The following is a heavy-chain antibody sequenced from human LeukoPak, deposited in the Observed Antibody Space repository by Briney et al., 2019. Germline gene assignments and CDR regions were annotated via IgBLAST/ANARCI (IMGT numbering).Heavy chain of an antibody. V-gene: IGHV4-4*02. D-gene: IGHD1-26*01. CDR2: IYLYGTT. J-gene: IGHJ6*02. CDR1: AGSIRSSSW. CDR3: ARQQWEQQGRDYYFNGLDV. Sequence: SETLSLTCSVSAGSIRSSSWWSWARQSPVKGLEWIGEIYLYGTTNYNPSLKSRVTMSVDRSKNQFSLKLSSVTAADTAVYYCARQQWEQQGRDYYFNGLDVWGPGTTVIVSS.